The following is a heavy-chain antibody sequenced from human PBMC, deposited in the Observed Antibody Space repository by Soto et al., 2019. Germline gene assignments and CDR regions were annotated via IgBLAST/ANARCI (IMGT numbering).Heavy chain of an antibody. CDR1: AYTFTSYG. CDR3: AREGMVALFDP. CDR2: ISAYNGNT. J-gene: IGHJ5*02. D-gene: IGHD2-8*01. V-gene: IGHV1-18*01. Sequence: ASVKLSCKASAYTFTSYGISWVRRAPGQGLEWMGWISAYNGNTNYAQKLQGRVTMTTDTSTSTAYMELRSLRSDDTAVYYCAREGMVALFDPWGQGTLVTVSS.